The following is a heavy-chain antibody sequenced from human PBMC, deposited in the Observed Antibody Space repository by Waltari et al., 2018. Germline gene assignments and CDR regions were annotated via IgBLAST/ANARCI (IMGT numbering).Heavy chain of an antibody. CDR3: ARVEYSGYGAFDI. V-gene: IGHV4-34*01. CDR1: GGSFSGYY. J-gene: IGHJ3*02. D-gene: IGHD5-12*01. Sequence: QVQLQQWGAGLLKPSETLSLTCAVYGGSFSGYYWSWIRQPPGKGLEWIGEINHSGSTNYNPSLKSRVTISVDTSKNQFSLKLSSVTAADTAVYYCARVEYSGYGAFDIWGQGTMVTVSS. CDR2: INHSGST.